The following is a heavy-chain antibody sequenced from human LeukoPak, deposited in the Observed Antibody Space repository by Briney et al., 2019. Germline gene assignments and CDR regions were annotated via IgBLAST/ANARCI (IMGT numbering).Heavy chain of an antibody. J-gene: IGHJ3*02. V-gene: IGHV4-38-2*02. CDR1: GGSISSYY. CDR2: IYHSGST. Sequence: SETLSLTCTVSGGSISSYYWGWIRQPPGKGLEWIGSIYHSGSTYYNPSLKSRVTISVDTSKNQFSLKLSSVTAADTAVYYCARRQKLNSSGWYEMYAFDIWGQGTMVTVSS. CDR3: ARRQKLNSSGWYEMYAFDI. D-gene: IGHD6-19*01.